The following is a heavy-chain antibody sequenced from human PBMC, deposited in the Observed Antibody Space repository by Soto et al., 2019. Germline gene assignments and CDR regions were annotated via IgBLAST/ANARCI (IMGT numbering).Heavy chain of an antibody. CDR2: ISSGSSYT. J-gene: IGHJ4*02. D-gene: IGHD6-6*01. Sequence: QVQVVESGGGLVKPGGSLRLSCAASGFTFSDYYMSWIRQAPGKGLEWVSYISSGSSYTSYADTVKGRFSISRDNAKDSLYLQMTTLRPEDTALYYCARECGSSSVGGHGFDVWVLGTLVTVSS. V-gene: IGHV3-11*06. CDR1: GFTFSDYY. CDR3: ARECGSSSVGGHGFDV.